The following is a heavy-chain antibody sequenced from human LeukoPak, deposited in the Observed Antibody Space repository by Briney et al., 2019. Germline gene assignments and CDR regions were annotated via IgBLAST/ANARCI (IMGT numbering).Heavy chain of an antibody. CDR3: AASFFYGDYLYYYYMDV. Sequence: GGSLRLSCAASGFTFSSYSMNWVRQAPGKGLEWVSSISSSSSYIYYADSVKGRFTISRDNAKNSLYLQMNSLRAEDTAVYYCAASFFYGDYLYYYYMDVWGKGTTVTVSS. V-gene: IGHV3-21*01. D-gene: IGHD4-17*01. CDR2: ISSSSSYI. J-gene: IGHJ6*03. CDR1: GFTFSSYS.